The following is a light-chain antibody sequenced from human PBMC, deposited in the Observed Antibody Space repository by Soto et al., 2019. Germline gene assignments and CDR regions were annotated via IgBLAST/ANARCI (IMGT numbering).Light chain of an antibody. V-gene: IGKV1-9*01. CDR2: AAS. CDR3: QQLNSYPPF. CDR1: QGISSY. J-gene: IGKJ4*01. Sequence: DIQLTQSPSFLSASVEDRVTITCRASQGISSYLAWYQQKPGKAPKLLIYAASTLQSGVPSRFSGSGSGTEFTLTISSLQTEDFATYYCQQLNSYPPFFGGGTKVEIK.